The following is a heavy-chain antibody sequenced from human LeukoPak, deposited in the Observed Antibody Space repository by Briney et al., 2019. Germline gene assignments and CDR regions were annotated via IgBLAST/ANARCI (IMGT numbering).Heavy chain of an antibody. V-gene: IGHV3-21*01. CDR3: ARGTLGLNPDIFEE. D-gene: IGHD7-27*01. Sequence: GGSLRLSCTASGFSFSSPGMNWVRQAPGKGLEWVSSISRSSSYIYYSDSVKGRFTMSRDNAKNSLYLQMNSLRAEDTAVYYCARGTLGLNPDIFEEWGQGTLVTVSS. CDR1: GFSFSSPG. CDR2: ISRSSSYI. J-gene: IGHJ4*02.